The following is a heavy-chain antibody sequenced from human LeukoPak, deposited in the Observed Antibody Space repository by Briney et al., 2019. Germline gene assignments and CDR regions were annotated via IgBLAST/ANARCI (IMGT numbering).Heavy chain of an antibody. Sequence: ASVKVSCKASGGTFSSYAISWVRQATGQGLEWMGWMNPNSGNTGYAQKFQGRVTMTRNTSISTAYVELSSLRSEDTAVYYCYGSGSYQWGNNWFDPWGQGTLVTVSS. D-gene: IGHD3-10*01. V-gene: IGHV1-8*02. CDR2: MNPNSGNT. J-gene: IGHJ5*02. CDR3: YGSGSYQWGNNWFDP. CDR1: GGTFSSYA.